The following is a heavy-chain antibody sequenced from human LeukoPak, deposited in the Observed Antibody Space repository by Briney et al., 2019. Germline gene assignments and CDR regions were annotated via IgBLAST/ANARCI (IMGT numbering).Heavy chain of an antibody. V-gene: IGHV4-39*07. J-gene: IGHJ4*02. Sequence: PSETLSLTCTVSGGSISSSSYYWGWIRQPPGKGLEWIGSIYYSGSTNYNPSLKSRVTISVDTSKNQFSLKLSSVTAADTAVYYCTWGTGVLRGWGQGTLVTVSS. CDR2: IYYSGST. CDR1: GGSISSSSYY. CDR3: TWGTGVLRG. D-gene: IGHD3-16*01.